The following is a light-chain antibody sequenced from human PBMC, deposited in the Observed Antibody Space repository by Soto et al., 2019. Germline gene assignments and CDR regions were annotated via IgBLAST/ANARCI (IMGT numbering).Light chain of an antibody. V-gene: IGKV3-11*01. CDR2: GAS. Sequence: EVVITQSPATLSVSPGERATLSCRASQTVSRNLAWYQQKPGQAPRLLIYGASSRATGIPDRFSGSGSGTDFTLTISSLEPEDFALYYCQQRSNWPITFGQGTRLEI. CDR3: QQRSNWPIT. J-gene: IGKJ5*01. CDR1: QTVSRN.